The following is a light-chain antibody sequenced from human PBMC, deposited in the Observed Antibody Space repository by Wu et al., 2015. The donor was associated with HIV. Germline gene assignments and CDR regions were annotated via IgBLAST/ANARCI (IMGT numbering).Light chain of an antibody. J-gene: IGKJ1*01. CDR3: QQYNNGPRT. CDR1: QSVSSN. Sequence: EIVMTQSPATLSVSPGERATLSCRASQSVSSNLAWYQQKPGQAPRLLIYGASTRATGIPARFSGSGSGTGFTLTISSMQSEDFAVYYCQQYNNGPRTFGQGTKVEVK. V-gene: IGKV3-15*01. CDR2: GAS.